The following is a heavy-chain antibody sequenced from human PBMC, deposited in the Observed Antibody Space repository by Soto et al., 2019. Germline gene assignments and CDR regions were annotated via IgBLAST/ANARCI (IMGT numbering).Heavy chain of an antibody. D-gene: IGHD6-6*01. J-gene: IGHJ4*02. V-gene: IGHV3-23*01. Sequence: ELKLLEIGGGLVQPGGSLRLSCAASEFTFSTYAMTWVRQAPGRGLQWVATISDIGDITYYADSVKGRFTISRYNSRNTLYLQINNPRAEATALYFCANPWGPSITARPPRFDYWGRGNLVTVAA. CDR2: ISDIGDIT. CDR3: ANPWGPSITARPPRFDY. CDR1: EFTFSTYA.